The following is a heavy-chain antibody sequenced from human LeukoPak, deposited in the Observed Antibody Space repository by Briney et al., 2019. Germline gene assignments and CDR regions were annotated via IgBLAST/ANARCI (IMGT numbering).Heavy chain of an antibody. V-gene: IGHV1-24*01. CDR2: FDPEGGET. Sequence: ASVKVSCKASGYTLTELSMHWVRQAPGKGLEWMGGFDPEGGETIYAQKFQGRVTMTEDTSTDTAYMELSSLRSEDTAVYYCATVLLYDSSGYYSNYFDYWGQGTLVTVSS. J-gene: IGHJ4*02. D-gene: IGHD3-22*01. CDR1: GYTLTELS. CDR3: ATVLLYDSSGYYSNYFDY.